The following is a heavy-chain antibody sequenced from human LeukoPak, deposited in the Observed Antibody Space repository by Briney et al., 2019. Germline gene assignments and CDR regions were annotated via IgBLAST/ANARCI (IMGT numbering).Heavy chain of an antibody. CDR1: GFTVSSNY. J-gene: IGHJ4*02. CDR3: AKGDSGYDCVWGSYRSRYTGDFDY. V-gene: IGHV3-53*01. D-gene: IGHD3-16*02. Sequence: GGSLRLSCAASGFTVSSNYMSWVRQAPGKGLEWVSVIYSGGSTYYADSVKGRFTISRDNSKNTLYLQMNSLRAEDTAVYYCAKGDSGYDCVWGSYRSRYTGDFDYWGQGTLVTVSS. CDR2: IYSGGST.